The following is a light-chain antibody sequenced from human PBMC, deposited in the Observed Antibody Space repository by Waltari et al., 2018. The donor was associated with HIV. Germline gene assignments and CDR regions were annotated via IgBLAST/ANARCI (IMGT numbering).Light chain of an antibody. CDR2: EVS. Sequence: QSALTQPASVSGSPGQSITISCTVSISDIAGSASVSWYQKYPGKVPKLVIYEVSNRPSGVSDRFSGSKSGNTASLAISGLQAEDEADYYCLLKIGSNTPIFGGGTKLTVL. CDR3: LLKIGSNTPI. V-gene: IGLV2-14*01. J-gene: IGLJ2*01. CDR1: ISDIAGSAS.